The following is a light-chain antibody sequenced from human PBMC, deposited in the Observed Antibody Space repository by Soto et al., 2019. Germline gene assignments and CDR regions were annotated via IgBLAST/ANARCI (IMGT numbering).Light chain of an antibody. CDR3: QQYYSTPIT. CDR2: WAS. V-gene: IGKV4-1*01. CDR1: QNVLFSSNNRNY. J-gene: IGKJ5*01. Sequence: DIVMTQSPDSLAVSLGERATINCKSSQNVLFSSNNRNYLAWYQQKPRQPPRLLISWASTRESGVPDRFSGSGSGTDFTLTISSLQAEDVAVYHCQQYYSTPITFGQGTRLEIK.